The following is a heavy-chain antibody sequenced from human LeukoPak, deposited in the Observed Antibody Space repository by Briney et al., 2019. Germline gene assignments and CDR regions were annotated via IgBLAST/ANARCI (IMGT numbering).Heavy chain of an antibody. CDR1: GFTFSNYG. CDR2: IWYDGSSFK. CDR3: ARDHYSDSRGHSPDY. D-gene: IGHD3-22*01. Sequence: HTGGSLRLSCAASGFTFSNYGMHWVRQAPGKGLEWVAVIWYDGSSFKYYADSVKGRFTISRDNSKNTLYLQMNSLRAEDTAVYYCARDHYSDSRGHSPDYWGQGTLVTVSS. V-gene: IGHV3-33*08. J-gene: IGHJ4*02.